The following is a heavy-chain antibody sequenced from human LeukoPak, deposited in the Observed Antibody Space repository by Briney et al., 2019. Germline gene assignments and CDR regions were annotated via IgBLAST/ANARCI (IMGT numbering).Heavy chain of an antibody. CDR2: ITNSGYTV. D-gene: IGHD6-13*01. J-gene: IGHJ4*02. Sequence: GGSLRLSCAAAGFPFDDYFMGWVRQAPGKGLEWISYITNSGYTVYYADSVRGRFTISKDNAKNSLFLHMSGLRAEDTAVYYCARSRARIAAAVYYFDYWGQGTPVTVSS. CDR1: GFPFDDYF. V-gene: IGHV3-11*01. CDR3: ARSRARIAAAVYYFDY.